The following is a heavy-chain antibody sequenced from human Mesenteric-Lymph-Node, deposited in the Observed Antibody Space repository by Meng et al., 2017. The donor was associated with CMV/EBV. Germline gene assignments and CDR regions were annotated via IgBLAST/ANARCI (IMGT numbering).Heavy chain of an antibody. CDR3: ARDRADAFDI. CDR1: GFIFSSYW. J-gene: IGHJ3*02. Sequence: GESLKISCAASGFIFSSYWMHWVRQVPGKGLVWVSYINSDGSSTNYADSVKGRFTISRDNAKNTLYVQMNSLRAEDTAVYYCARDRADAFDIWGQGTMVTVSS. CDR2: INSDGSST. V-gene: IGHV3-74*01.